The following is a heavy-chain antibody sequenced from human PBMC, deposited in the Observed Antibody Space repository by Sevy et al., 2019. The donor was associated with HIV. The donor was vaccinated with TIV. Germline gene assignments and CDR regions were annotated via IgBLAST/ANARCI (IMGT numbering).Heavy chain of an antibody. CDR2: ISSSSSYI. CDR3: AGGRLSWPMGIQYYYYGMDV. Sequence: GGSLRLSCAASGFTFSSYSMNWVRQAPGKGLEWVSSISSSSSYIYYADSVKGRFTISRDNAKNSLYLQMNRLRAEDTAVYYCAGGRLSWPMGIQYYYYGMDVWGQGTTVTVSS. V-gene: IGHV3-21*01. J-gene: IGHJ6*02. CDR1: GFTFSSYS. D-gene: IGHD5-18*01.